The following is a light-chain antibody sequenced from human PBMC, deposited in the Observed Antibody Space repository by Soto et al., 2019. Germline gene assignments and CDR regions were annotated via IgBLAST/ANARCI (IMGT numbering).Light chain of an antibody. CDR3: SSYTSSRAYV. Sequence: SALPQPASVSGSPGQSITISCTGTSSDVGGYNYVSWYQQQSGKAPKLMIHEVSNRPSGVSNRFSGSKSGNTASLTISGLQAEDEADYYCSSYTSSRAYVFGIGTKVTVL. CDR1: SSDVGGYNY. CDR2: EVS. J-gene: IGLJ1*01. V-gene: IGLV2-14*01.